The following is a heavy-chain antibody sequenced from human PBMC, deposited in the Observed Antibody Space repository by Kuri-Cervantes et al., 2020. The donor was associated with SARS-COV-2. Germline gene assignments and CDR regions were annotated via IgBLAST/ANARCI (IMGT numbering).Heavy chain of an antibody. CDR3: ARDGPSVGATANNWFDP. CDR1: GGSISSSNW. J-gene: IGHJ5*02. D-gene: IGHD1-26*01. CDR2: INHSGST. V-gene: IGHV4-4*02. Sequence: SETLSLTCAVSGGSISSSNWWSWVRQPPGKGLEWIGEINHSGSTNYNPSLKSRVTISVDTSKNQFSLQLNSVTPEDTAVYYCARDGPSVGATANNWFDPWGQGTLVTVSS.